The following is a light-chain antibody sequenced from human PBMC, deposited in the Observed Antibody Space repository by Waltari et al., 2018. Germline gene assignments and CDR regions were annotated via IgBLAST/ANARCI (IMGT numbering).Light chain of an antibody. Sequence: DIQMTQSPSSLSASVGDRVTITCRARQHNSNFLNWYQQKPGKAHKLLTYASSSLQSGVPSRFSASGSGTDFTITISSLQPEDFATYFCQQSYSSLYTFGQGTKLEI. CDR1: QHNSNF. CDR3: QQSYSSLYT. CDR2: ASS. J-gene: IGKJ2*01. V-gene: IGKV1-39*01.